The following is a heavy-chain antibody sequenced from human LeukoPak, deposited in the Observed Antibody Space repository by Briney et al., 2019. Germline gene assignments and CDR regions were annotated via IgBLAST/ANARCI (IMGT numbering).Heavy chain of an antibody. D-gene: IGHD3-10*01. Sequence: SETLSLTCTVSGGSISSYYWSWIRQPAGKGLEWIGRIYTSGGTNYNPSLKSRVTMSADTSKNQFSLKLSSVTAADTAVYYCARDWRRTTMVRGYYYYYGMDVWGQGTTVTVSS. J-gene: IGHJ6*02. CDR3: ARDWRRTTMVRGYYYYYGMDV. CDR2: IYTSGGT. V-gene: IGHV4-4*07. CDR1: GGSISSYY.